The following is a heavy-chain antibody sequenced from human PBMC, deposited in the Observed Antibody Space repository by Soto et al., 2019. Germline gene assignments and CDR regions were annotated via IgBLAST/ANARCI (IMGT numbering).Heavy chain of an antibody. J-gene: IGHJ6*03. Sequence: TSETLSLTCTVSGGSISSYYWSWIRQPPGKGLEWIGYIYYSGSTNYNPSLKSRVTISVDTSKNQFSLKLSSVTAADTAVYYCARSGLIPYYYYDVEVWGKGTTVTVSS. CDR2: IYYSGST. V-gene: IGHV4-59*01. CDR1: GGSISSYY. D-gene: IGHD3-10*01. CDR3: ARSGLIPYYYYDVEV.